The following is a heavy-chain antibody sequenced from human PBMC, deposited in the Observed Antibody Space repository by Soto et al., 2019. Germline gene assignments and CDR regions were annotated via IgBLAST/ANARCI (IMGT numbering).Heavy chain of an antibody. D-gene: IGHD2-15*01. CDR1: GGSINSYY. CDR2: MYYGGRT. J-gene: IGHJ5*02. Sequence: SETLSLTCTVSGGSINSYYWSWIRQPPGKGLEWIGYMYYGGRTNYNPSLKSRVTISVDTSKMQVSLKLSSVTAADTAVYFCARGTPSPLIVRSSRGPWFDPWGQGTLVTVSS. CDR3: ARGTPSPLIVRSSRGPWFDP. V-gene: IGHV4-59*08.